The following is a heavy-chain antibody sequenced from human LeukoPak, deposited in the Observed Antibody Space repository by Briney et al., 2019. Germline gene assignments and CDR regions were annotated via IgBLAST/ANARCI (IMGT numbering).Heavy chain of an antibody. D-gene: IGHD6-19*01. CDR1: GGSISSYY. CDR3: ARHHSSGWFIYFDY. V-gene: IGHV4-59*08. Sequence: SETLSLTCTVSGGSISSYYWSWIRQPPGKGLEWIGYIYYSGSTNYNPSLKSRVTISVGTSKNQFSLKLSSVTAADTAVYYCARHHSSGWFIYFDYWGQGTLVTVSS. J-gene: IGHJ4*02. CDR2: IYYSGST.